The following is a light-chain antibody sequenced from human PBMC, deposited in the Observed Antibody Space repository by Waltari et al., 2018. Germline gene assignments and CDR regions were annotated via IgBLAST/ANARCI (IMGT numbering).Light chain of an antibody. V-gene: IGKV3-20*01. CDR1: QSVSRF. J-gene: IGKJ1*01. Sequence: EIVLTQSPGTLSLSPGERATLSCRASQSVSRFLAWYQQKPGQAPRLLIYDASSRATGIPDRCSGSGSGTDFSLTITRLEPEDFAVYYCQKYGTLPATFGQGTRVEIK. CDR3: QKYGTLPAT. CDR2: DAS.